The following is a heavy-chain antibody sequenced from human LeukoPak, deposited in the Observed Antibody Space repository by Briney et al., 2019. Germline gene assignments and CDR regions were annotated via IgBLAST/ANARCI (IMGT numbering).Heavy chain of an antibody. J-gene: IGHJ3*02. CDR3: ARAHILTGYAFDI. CDR1: GFTFSSYS. Sequence: PGGSLRLSCAASGFTFSSYSMNWVRQAPGKGLEWVSVIYSGGSTYYADSVKGRFTISRDNSKNTLYLQMNSLRAEDTAVYYCARAHILTGYAFDIWGQGTMVTVSS. D-gene: IGHD3-9*01. CDR2: IYSGGST. V-gene: IGHV3-53*01.